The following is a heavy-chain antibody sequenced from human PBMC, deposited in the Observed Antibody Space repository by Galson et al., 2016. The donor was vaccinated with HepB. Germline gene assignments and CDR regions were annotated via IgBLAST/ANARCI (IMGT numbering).Heavy chain of an antibody. V-gene: IGHV1-69*04. CDR1: GGTFGSYA. Sequence: SVKVSCKASGGTFGSYAITWVRQAPGQGFEWMGRIIPILGIVNYAQKFQGRVTITADRSTTTAYMELSSLRTEDTAVYYCAIDSTGYYSFSAFDMWGQGTMVTVSS. D-gene: IGHD3-22*01. CDR2: IIPILGIV. J-gene: IGHJ3*02. CDR3: AIDSTGYYSFSAFDM.